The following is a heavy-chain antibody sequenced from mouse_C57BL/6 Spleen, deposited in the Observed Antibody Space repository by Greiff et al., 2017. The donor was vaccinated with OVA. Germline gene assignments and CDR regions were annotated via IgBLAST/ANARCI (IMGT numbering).Heavy chain of an antibody. CDR3: TSSYWYFDV. V-gene: IGHV6-3*01. CDR1: GFTFSNYW. CDR2: IRLKSDNYAT. J-gene: IGHJ1*03. D-gene: IGHD1-1*01. Sequence: EVHLVESGGGLVQPGGSMKLSCVASGFTFSNYWMNWVRQSPEKGLEWVAQIRLKSDNYATHYAESVKGRFTISRDDSKSRVYLQMNNLRAEDTGIYYCTSSYWYFDVWGTGTTVTVSS.